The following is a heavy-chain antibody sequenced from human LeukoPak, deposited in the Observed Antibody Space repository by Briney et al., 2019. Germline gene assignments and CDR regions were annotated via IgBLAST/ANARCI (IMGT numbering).Heavy chain of an antibody. V-gene: IGHV3-48*03. CDR1: GFTFCSYE. CDR2: ISSRGSTI. Sequence: PGGSLRLSCAASGFTFCSYEMNWVRQAPGKGLEWVSYISSRGSTIYYADSVKGRFTISRENARNSLFLQMNSLRAEDTAVYYCATNVGEPHLATTSSGWYILFYWGQGTLVTVSS. D-gene: IGHD6-19*01. CDR3: ATNVGEPHLATTSSGWYILFY. J-gene: IGHJ4*02.